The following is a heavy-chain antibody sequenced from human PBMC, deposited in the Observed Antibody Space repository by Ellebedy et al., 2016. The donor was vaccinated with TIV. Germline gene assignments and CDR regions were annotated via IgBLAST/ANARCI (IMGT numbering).Heavy chain of an antibody. D-gene: IGHD2-2*01. CDR1: GFTFSRYS. CDR3: ARDALVPA. J-gene: IGHJ5*02. CDR2: ISSSSSTI. Sequence: LSLTXAASGFTFSRYSMNWVRQAPGKGLEWVSYISSSSSTIYYADSVKGRFTISRDNAKNSLYLQMNSLRAEDTAVYYCARDALVPAWGQGTLVTVSS. V-gene: IGHV3-48*04.